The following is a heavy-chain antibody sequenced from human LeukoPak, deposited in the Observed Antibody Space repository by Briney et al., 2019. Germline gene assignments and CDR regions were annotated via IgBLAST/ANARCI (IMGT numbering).Heavy chain of an antibody. V-gene: IGHV3-30*02. CDR2: IRYDGSNK. D-gene: IGHD6-19*01. CDR1: GFTFSSYG. Sequence: GGSLRLSCAASGFTFSSYGMHWVRQAPGKGLEWVAFIRYDGSNKYYADSVKGRFTISRDNSKNTLYLQMNSLRAEDTAVYYCARGGSSGWPVDYWGLGTLVTVSS. J-gene: IGHJ4*02. CDR3: ARGGSSGWPVDY.